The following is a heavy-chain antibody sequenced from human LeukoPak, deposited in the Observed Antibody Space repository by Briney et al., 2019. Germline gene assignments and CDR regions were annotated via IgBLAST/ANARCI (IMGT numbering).Heavy chain of an antibody. D-gene: IGHD2-15*01. V-gene: IGHV3-49*04. CDR2: IRSKAYGGTT. Sequence: LSLTCTVSGGSISGYYWSWVRQAPGKGLEWVGFIRSKAYGGTTEYAASVKGRFTISRDDSKSIAYLQMNSLKTEDTAVYYCTRDFLRYCSGGSCYERVDYWGQGTLVTVSS. CDR1: GGSISGYY. CDR3: TRDFLRYCSGGSCYERVDY. J-gene: IGHJ4*02.